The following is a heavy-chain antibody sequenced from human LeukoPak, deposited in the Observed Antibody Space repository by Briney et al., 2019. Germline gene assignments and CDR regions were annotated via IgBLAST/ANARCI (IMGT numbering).Heavy chain of an antibody. J-gene: IGHJ4*02. D-gene: IGHD4-23*01. CDR2: ISYDGTDT. Sequence: GGSLRLSCAASGFIFCAYGMHWVRQAQGRGLEWLAFISYDGTDTFYADSVKGRFTISRDNSKNTLYLQMNSLRAEDTAVYYCAKIGGNVVYWGQGTLVTVSS. V-gene: IGHV3-30*18. CDR3: AKIGGNVVY. CDR1: GFIFCAYG.